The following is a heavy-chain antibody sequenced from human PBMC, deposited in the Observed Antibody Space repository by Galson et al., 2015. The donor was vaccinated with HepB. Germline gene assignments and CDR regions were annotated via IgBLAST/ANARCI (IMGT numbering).Heavy chain of an antibody. J-gene: IGHJ4*02. CDR1: GGTFSTYA. D-gene: IGHD2-2*01. V-gene: IGHV1-69*13. Sequence: SVKVSCKASGGTFSTYAITWVRQAPGQGLEWMGGIVPMFGLSNYAQKFQDRVTITADESTNTAYMELSSLTSEDTAVYYCARGIPGWVVAAAISVYFDYWGLGTLVTVSS. CDR3: ARGIPGWVVAAAISVYFDY. CDR2: IVPMFGLS.